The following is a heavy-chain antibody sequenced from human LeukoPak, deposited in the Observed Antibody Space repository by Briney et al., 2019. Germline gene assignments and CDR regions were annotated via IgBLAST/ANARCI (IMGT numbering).Heavy chain of an antibody. CDR2: INEHGSEK. V-gene: IGHV3-7*04. CDR3: ARAGQAGTADY. D-gene: IGHD1-7*01. J-gene: IGHJ4*02. Sequence: GGSLRLSCAASGFIFINYWMSWVSQTPGKGLEWVANINEHGSEKYYVDSLEGRFAVSRDNTKNSLYLQMSSLRADDTGIYYCARAGQAGTADYWGQGTLVTVSS. CDR1: GFIFINYW.